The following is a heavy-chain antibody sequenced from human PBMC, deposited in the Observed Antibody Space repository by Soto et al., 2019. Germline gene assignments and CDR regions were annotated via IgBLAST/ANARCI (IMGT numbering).Heavy chain of an antibody. Sequence: SETLSLTCTVSGGSISSGGYYWSWIRQHPGKGLEWIGYIYYSGSTYYNLSLKSRVIISVDTSKNQFSLKLSSVTAADTAVYYCARDYRYYYDSSGPFDYWGQGTLVTVSS. CDR2: IYYSGST. J-gene: IGHJ4*02. D-gene: IGHD3-22*01. CDR3: ARDYRYYYDSSGPFDY. CDR1: GGSISSGGYY. V-gene: IGHV4-31*03.